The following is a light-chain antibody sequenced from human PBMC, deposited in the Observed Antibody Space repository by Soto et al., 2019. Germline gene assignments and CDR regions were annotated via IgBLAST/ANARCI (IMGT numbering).Light chain of an antibody. V-gene: IGKV1-5*03. CDR1: QSISSW. CDR3: QQYYSSSPYT. J-gene: IGKJ2*01. CDR2: KAS. Sequence: DIQMTQSTSTLSASVGDRVTITCRASQSISSWLAWYQQKPGKAPKLLIYKASSLESGVPSRFSGSGSGTEFTLTISSLQPDDFATYYCQQYYSSSPYTFGQGTKLEIK.